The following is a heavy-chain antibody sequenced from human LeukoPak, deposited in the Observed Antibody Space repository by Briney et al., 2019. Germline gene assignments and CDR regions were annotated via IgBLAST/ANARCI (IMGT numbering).Heavy chain of an antibody. D-gene: IGHD6-19*01. Sequence: GGSLRLSCAASGFTFSSYRMSWVCQAPGKGLEWVANIKQDGSEKYYVDSVKGRFTISRDNAKNSLYLQMNSLRAEDTAVYYCARDRFYSSGNDAFDIWGQGTMVTVSS. CDR3: ARDRFYSSGNDAFDI. V-gene: IGHV3-7*01. CDR1: GFTFSSYR. CDR2: IKQDGSEK. J-gene: IGHJ3*02.